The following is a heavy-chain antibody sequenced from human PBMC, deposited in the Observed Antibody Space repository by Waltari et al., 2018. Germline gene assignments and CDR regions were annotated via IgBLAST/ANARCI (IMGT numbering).Heavy chain of an antibody. CDR1: GFPFRSYA. CDR3: ATYSYYYDSSGGDY. V-gene: IGHV3-23*04. Sequence: EVQLVESGGGLVQPGGSLRLSCSASGFPFRSYAMSWVRPAPGKGLEWVSAISGSGGSTYYADSVKGRFTISRDNSKNTLYLQMNSLRAEDTAVYYCATYSYYYDSSGGDYWGQGTLVTVSS. CDR2: ISGSGGST. D-gene: IGHD3-22*01. J-gene: IGHJ4*02.